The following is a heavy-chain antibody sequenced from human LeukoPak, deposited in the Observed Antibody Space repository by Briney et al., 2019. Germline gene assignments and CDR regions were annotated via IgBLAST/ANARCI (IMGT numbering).Heavy chain of an antibody. J-gene: IGHJ1*01. Sequence: ASVKVSCTASGYTFTGYYMHWVRQAPGQGLEWMGWIHPNSGATSYAQKFQGRVTMTRDTSITTDYMELSSLRSDDTAMSYCARGSDAEYFQHWGQAPWSPSLQ. CDR1: GYTFTGYY. CDR3: ARGSDAEYFQH. CDR2: IHPNSGAT. V-gene: IGHV1-2*02.